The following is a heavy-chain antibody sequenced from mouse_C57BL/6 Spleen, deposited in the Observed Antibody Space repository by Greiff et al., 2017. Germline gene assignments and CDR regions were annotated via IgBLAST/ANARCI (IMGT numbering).Heavy chain of an antibody. J-gene: IGHJ4*01. CDR1: GYAFSSYW. Sequence: VQVVESGAELVKPGASVKISCKASGYAFSSYWMNWVKQRPGKGLEWIGQIYPGDGDTNYNGKFKGKATLTADKSSSTAYMQLSSLTSEDSAVYFCARSGYYGSSDAMDYWGQGTSVTVSS. V-gene: IGHV1-80*01. CDR2: IYPGDGDT. D-gene: IGHD1-1*01. CDR3: ARSGYYGSSDAMDY.